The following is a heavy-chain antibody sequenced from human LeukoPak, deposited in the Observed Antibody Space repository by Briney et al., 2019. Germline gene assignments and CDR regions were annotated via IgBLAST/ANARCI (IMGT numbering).Heavy chain of an antibody. J-gene: IGHJ1*01. D-gene: IGHD6-13*01. CDR1: GFAFSTYA. Sequence: GGSLRLSCAASGFAFSTYAMHWVRQAPGKGLEWVTLISYDASKIYYADSVKGRFTISRDNSKNTLYLQMNSLRAEDTAVYYCAKDPGWQQLVLGYFQHWGQGTLVTVSS. V-gene: IGHV3-30-3*01. CDR2: ISYDASKI. CDR3: AKDPGWQQLVLGYFQH.